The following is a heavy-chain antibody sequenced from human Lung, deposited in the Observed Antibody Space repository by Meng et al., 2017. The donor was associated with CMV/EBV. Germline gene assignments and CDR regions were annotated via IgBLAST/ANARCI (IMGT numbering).Heavy chain of an antibody. V-gene: IGHV1-2*02. CDR1: GYTFAGYH. D-gene: IGHD2-2*01. CDR3: ARWGGGDIIVVPAAFDS. J-gene: IGHJ4*02. Sequence: ASXXVSXKASGYTFAGYHLHWVRQAPGQGLEWLGWINPKSGGTNYAPNFRGRVTMTTDTSVNTVYMQLSRLIPDDTATYFCARWGGGDIIVVPAAFDSWGPGTXVTVSS. CDR2: INPKSGGT.